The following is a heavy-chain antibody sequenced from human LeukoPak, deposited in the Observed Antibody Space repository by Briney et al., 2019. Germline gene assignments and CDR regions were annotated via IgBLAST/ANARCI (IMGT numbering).Heavy chain of an antibody. D-gene: IGHD5/OR15-5a*01. J-gene: IGHJ3*02. CDR1: GFTFSSYN. CDR3: ARGRVPIDVYDAFDI. CDR2: ISSSRITI. Sequence: GGSLRLSCAASGFTFSSYNMNWVRQAPGKGLEWVSYISSSRITIHYADSVKGRFTISRDSAKNSLYLQMNSLRDEDTAVYYCARGRVPIDVYDAFDIWGQGTMVTVSS. V-gene: IGHV3-48*02.